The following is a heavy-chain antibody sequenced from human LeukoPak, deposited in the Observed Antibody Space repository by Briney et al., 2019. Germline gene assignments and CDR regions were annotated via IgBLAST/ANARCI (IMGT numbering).Heavy chain of an antibody. CDR2: IYYSGST. CDR1: GGSVRSDNYY. CDR3: AKGGHSSGWYHDY. Sequence: PSETLSLTCAVSGGSVRSDNYYWSWIRQPPGRGLEWIGYIYYSGSTNYNPSLKSRITISVDTSKNQFSLKLSSVTAADTAVYYCAKGGHSSGWYHDYWGQGTLVTVSS. V-gene: IGHV4-61*01. J-gene: IGHJ4*02. D-gene: IGHD6-19*01.